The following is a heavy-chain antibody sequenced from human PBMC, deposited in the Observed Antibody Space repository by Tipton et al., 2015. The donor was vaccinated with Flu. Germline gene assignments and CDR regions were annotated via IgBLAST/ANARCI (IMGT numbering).Heavy chain of an antibody. D-gene: IGHD3-10*01. CDR3: ARAPRDSDAFDL. CDR1: GFIVRNYE. J-gene: IGHJ3*01. Sequence: SLRLSCAASGFIVRNYEVNWVRQAPGKGLEWVSYISNTGNTIYYTESVKGRFTISRDNAKSSLHLQMDSLRAEDTAVYYCARAPRDSDAFDLWGQGTTVTVSS. CDR2: ISNTGNTI. V-gene: IGHV3-48*03.